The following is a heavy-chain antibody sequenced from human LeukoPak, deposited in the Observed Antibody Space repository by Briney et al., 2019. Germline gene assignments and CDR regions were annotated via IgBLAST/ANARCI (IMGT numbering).Heavy chain of an antibody. D-gene: IGHD4-17*01. J-gene: IGHJ4*02. CDR2: VYIAGTT. V-gene: IGHV3-53*01. CDR1: GFTVRRNY. Sequence: GGSLRLSCVASGFTVRRNYMSRVRQARGRGLEWVSVVYIAGTTSSAGCVKGRFTISRDNAKSSLYLKMNSLRDEDTAVYYCARLSRTTVTTNYWGQGTLVTVSS. CDR3: ARLSRTTVTTNY.